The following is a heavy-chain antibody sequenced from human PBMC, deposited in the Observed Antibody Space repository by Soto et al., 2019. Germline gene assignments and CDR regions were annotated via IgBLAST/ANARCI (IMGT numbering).Heavy chain of an antibody. J-gene: IGHJ4*02. Sequence: EVQLLESGGGLVQPGGSLRLSCAASGFTFSSYAMSWVRQAPGKGLEWVSAISGSGGSTYYADSVKGRFTISRDNSKNTLYLQMTSLRAEDTAVYYCAKQGGHIVVVVAATLDYWGQGTLVTVSS. CDR3: AKQGGHIVVVVAATLDY. V-gene: IGHV3-23*01. CDR2: ISGSGGST. D-gene: IGHD2-15*01. CDR1: GFTFSSYA.